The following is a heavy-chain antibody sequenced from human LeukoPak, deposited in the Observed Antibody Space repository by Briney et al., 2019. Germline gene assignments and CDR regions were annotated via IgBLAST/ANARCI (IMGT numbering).Heavy chain of an antibody. CDR3: AREGFGYSYGYYYFDY. V-gene: IGHV3-21*01. Sequence: GGSLRLSCAASGFSFSIYSLNWVRQAPGKGLEWVSYISSSSSYIYYADSVKGRFTISRDNAKNSLYLQMNSLRAEDTAVYYCAREGFGYSYGYYYFDYWGQGTLVTVSS. CDR1: GFSFSIYS. D-gene: IGHD5-18*01. CDR2: ISSSSSYI. J-gene: IGHJ4*02.